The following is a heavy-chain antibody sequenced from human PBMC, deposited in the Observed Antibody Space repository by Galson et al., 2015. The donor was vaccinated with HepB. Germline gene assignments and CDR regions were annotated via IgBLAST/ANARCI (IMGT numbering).Heavy chain of an antibody. CDR2: FSAYNGNT. CDR3: ARVVGRTTLVRGVTRGFDY. Sequence: SVKVSCKASGYTFSSQGISWVRQAPGQGLEWMGWFSAYNGNTKYAQKLQGRVTMTTDTSTSTAYMELRSLTSHDTAVYFCARVVGRTTLVRGVTRGFDYWGQGTPVTVSS. V-gene: IGHV1-18*01. J-gene: IGHJ4*02. CDR1: GYTFSSQG. D-gene: IGHD3-10*01.